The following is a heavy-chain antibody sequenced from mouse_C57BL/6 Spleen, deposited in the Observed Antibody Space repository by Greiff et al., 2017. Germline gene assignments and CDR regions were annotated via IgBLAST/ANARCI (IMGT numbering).Heavy chain of an antibody. V-gene: IGHV1-80*01. D-gene: IGHD2-5*01. J-gene: IGHJ1*03. CDR2: IYPGDGDT. Sequence: QVQLQQSGAELVKPGASVKISCKASGYAFSSYWMNWVKQRPGKGLEWIGKIYPGDGDTNYNGKFKGKATLTADKSSSTAYMQLSSLTSEDSAVYFWARGYSNWYFDVWGTGTTVTVSS. CDR3: ARGYSNWYFDV. CDR1: GYAFSSYW.